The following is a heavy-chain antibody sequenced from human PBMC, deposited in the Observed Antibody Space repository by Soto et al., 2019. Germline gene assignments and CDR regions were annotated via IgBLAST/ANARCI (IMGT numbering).Heavy chain of an antibody. Sequence: PGGSLRLSCAASGFTYSTYTMHWVRQAPGKGLEWVAVISYDGNNKFYADSVKGRFTISRHNSKNTVYLQLNSLRTEDTAVYYCARYIASGTDAFDIWGQGTMVTVSS. J-gene: IGHJ3*02. V-gene: IGHV3-30*14. CDR1: GFTYSTYT. CDR2: ISYDGNNK. CDR3: ARYIASGTDAFDI. D-gene: IGHD5-12*01.